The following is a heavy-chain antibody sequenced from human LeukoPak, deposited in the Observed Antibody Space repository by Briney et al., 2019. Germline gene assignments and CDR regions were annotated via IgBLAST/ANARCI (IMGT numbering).Heavy chain of an antibody. J-gene: IGHJ4*02. CDR1: GFTFSSYS. CDR3: ARDFPHTIAAADY. Sequence: GGPLRLSCAASGFTFSSYSMNWVRLAPGKGLEWVSSISSSSSYIYYADSVKGRFTISRDNAKNSLYLQMNSLRAEDTAVYYCARDFPHTIAAADYWGQGTLVIVSS. CDR2: ISSSSSYI. V-gene: IGHV3-21*01. D-gene: IGHD6-13*01.